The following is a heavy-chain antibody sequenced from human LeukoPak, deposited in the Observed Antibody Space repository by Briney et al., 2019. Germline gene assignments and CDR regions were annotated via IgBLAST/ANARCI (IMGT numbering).Heavy chain of an antibody. V-gene: IGHV4-31*03. Sequence: PSQTLSLTCTVSGGSISSGGYYRSWIRQHPGKGLEWIGYIYYSGSTYYNPSLKSRVTISIDTSKNQFSLKLSSVTAADTAVYYCARAPKSKKQWLAHFDYWGQGTLVTVSS. CDR3: ARAPKSKKQWLAHFDY. CDR2: IYYSGST. CDR1: GGSISSGGYY. J-gene: IGHJ4*02. D-gene: IGHD6-19*01.